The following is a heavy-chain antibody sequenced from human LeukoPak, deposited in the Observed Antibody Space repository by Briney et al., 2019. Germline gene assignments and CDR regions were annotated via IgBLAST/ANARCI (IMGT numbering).Heavy chain of an antibody. J-gene: IGHJ4*02. CDR3: ASGTTDIVVVPATLRNYYFDY. CDR2: IIPMLGTP. V-gene: IGHV1-69*06. Sequence: ASVKVSCKASGGTFSSYDISWVRQAPGQGLEWMGGIIPMLGTPNYAQKFQGRVTITADKSTSTAYMDLSSLRSEDTAAYYCASGTTDIVVVPATLRNYYFDYWGQGTLVTVSS. D-gene: IGHD2-2*01. CDR1: GGTFSSYD.